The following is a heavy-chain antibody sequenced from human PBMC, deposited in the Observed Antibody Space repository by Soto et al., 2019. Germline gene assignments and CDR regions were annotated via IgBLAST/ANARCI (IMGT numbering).Heavy chain of an antibody. CDR3: ARESAYSDYDLEY. CDR1: GFTFTRYS. J-gene: IGHJ4*02. Sequence: GGSLRLSCAASGFTFTRYSMNWVRQAPGKGLEWVSSISSTTNYIYYGDSMKGRFTISRDNAKNSLYLEMNSLRAEDTAVYYCARESAYSDYDLEYWGQGTLVTVSS. CDR2: ISSTTNYI. V-gene: IGHV3-21*06. D-gene: IGHD4-17*01.